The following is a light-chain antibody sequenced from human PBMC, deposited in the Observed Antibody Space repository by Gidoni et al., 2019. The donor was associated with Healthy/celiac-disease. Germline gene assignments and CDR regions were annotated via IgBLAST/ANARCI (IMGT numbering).Light chain of an antibody. Sequence: SYVLTQPPSVSVAPGQTARITCGGNNIGSKSVTGYQQKPGQAPVLVVYDDSDRPSGIPERFSGSNSGNTATLTISRVEAGDEADYYCQVWDSSSDHPNWVFGGGTKLTVL. CDR2: DDS. J-gene: IGLJ3*02. CDR1: NIGSKS. CDR3: QVWDSSSDHPNWV. V-gene: IGLV3-21*02.